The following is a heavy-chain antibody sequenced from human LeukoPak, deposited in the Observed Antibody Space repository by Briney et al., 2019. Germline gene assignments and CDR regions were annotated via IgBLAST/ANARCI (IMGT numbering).Heavy chain of an antibody. CDR2: INWNGGST. V-gene: IGHV3-20*04. CDR3: ARDYDSSGYSDAFDS. Sequence: GGSLRLSCAASGFTFDDYGMSWVRQAPGKGLEWVSGINWNGGSTGYADSVKGRFTISRDNARNSLYLQMNSLRAEDTALYYCARDYDSSGYSDAFDSWGQGTMVTVSS. CDR1: GFTFDDYG. J-gene: IGHJ3*02. D-gene: IGHD3-22*01.